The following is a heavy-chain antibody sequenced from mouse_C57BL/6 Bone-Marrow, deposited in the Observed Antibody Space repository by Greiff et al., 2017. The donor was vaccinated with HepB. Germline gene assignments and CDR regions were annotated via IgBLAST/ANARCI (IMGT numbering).Heavy chain of an antibody. CDR1: GYSFTGYF. D-gene: IGHD1-1*01. V-gene: IGHV1-20*01. Sequence: VQLKESGPELVKPGDSVKISCKASGYSFTGYFMNWVMQSHGKSLEWIGRINPYNGDTFYNQKFKGKATLTVDKSSSTAHMELRSLTSEDSAVYYCARRPYYYGSSYGAMDYWGQGTSVTVSS. CDR3: ARRPYYYGSSYGAMDY. J-gene: IGHJ4*01. CDR2: INPYNGDT.